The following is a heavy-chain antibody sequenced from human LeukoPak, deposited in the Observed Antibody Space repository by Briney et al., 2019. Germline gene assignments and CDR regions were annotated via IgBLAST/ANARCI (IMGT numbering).Heavy chain of an antibody. CDR3: AINPAAGYYYYYGMDV. J-gene: IGHJ6*02. CDR2: INHGGST. Sequence: PSETLSLTCAVYGGSFSGYYWSWIRQPPGKGLEWIGEINHGGSTNYNPSLKSRVTISVDTSKNQFSLKLSPVTAADTAVYHCAINPAAGYYYYYGMDVWGQGTTVTVSS. CDR1: GGSFSGYY. V-gene: IGHV4-34*01.